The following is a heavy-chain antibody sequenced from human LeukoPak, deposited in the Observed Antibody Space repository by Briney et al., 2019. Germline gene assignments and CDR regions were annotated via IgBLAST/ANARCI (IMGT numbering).Heavy chain of an antibody. D-gene: IGHD3-10*02. V-gene: IGHV3-23*01. CDR1: GFTFSSYA. J-gene: IGHJ6*04. CDR3: AELGITMIGGV. Sequence: GGSLRLSCAASGFTFSSYAMSWVRQAPGKWLEWVSNISGRGSGDRTYYADSVKGRFTISRDNSKNTLYLQMNSLRAEDTAVYYCAELGITMIGGVWGKGTTVTISS. CDR2: ISGRGSGDRT.